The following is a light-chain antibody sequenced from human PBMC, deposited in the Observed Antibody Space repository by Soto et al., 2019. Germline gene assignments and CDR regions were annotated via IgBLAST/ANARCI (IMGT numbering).Light chain of an antibody. Sequence: DIQMTQSPSSLSASIGDRVTITCRASQNIGDYLNWYQHKTGKAPDLLIFAASSLQDGVTSRFSGSGSGTDFTLTISSLQPEDFATYYCQESYGPSWTFGQGTKLDLK. CDR1: QNIGDY. J-gene: IGKJ1*01. CDR2: AAS. CDR3: QESYGPSWT. V-gene: IGKV1-39*01.